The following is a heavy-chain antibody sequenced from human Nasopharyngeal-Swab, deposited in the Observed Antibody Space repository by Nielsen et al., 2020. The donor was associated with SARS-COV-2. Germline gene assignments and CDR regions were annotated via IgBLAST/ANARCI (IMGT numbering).Heavy chain of an antibody. Sequence: SETLSLTCTVSGGSISSGGYYWSWIRQHPGKGLEWIGYIYYSGSTYYNPSLKSRVTISVDTSKNQFSLKLSSVTAADTAVYYCARDFRSEDREYYDSSGSSDAFDIWGQGTMVTVSS. J-gene: IGHJ3*02. CDR2: IYYSGST. D-gene: IGHD3-22*01. CDR1: GGSISSGGYY. V-gene: IGHV4-31*03. CDR3: ARDFRSEDREYYDSSGSSDAFDI.